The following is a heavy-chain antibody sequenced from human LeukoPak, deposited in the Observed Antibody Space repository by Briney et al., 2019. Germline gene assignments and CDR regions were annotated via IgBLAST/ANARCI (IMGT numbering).Heavy chain of an antibody. CDR2: IYYSGST. V-gene: IGHV4-59*12. Sequence: SETLSLTCTVSGGSISSYYWRWIRQPPGKGLEWIGYIYYSGSTNHNPSLKSRVTISVDTSKNQFSLKLSSVTAADTAVYYCARERRMDVWGQGTTVTVSS. J-gene: IGHJ6*02. CDR1: GGSISSYY. CDR3: ARERRMDV.